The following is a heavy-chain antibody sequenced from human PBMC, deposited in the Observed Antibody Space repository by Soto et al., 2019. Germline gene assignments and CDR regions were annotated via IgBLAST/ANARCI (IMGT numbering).Heavy chain of an antibody. CDR3: ARVLRCSGGSCYRVNYYGMDV. CDR1: GFTFSSYG. J-gene: IGHJ6*02. D-gene: IGHD2-15*01. CDR2: IWYDGSNK. V-gene: IGHV3-33*01. Sequence: GGSLRLSCAASGFTFSSYGMHWVRQAPGKGLEWVAVIWYDGSNKYYADSVKGRFTISRDNSKNTLYLQMNSLRAEDTAVYYCARVLRCSGGSCYRVNYYGMDVWGQGTTVTVSS.